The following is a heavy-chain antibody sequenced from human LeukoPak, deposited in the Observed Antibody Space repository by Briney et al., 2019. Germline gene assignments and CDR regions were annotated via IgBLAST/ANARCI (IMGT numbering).Heavy chain of an antibody. CDR2: ISTSGST. CDR1: GASISSYY. CDR3: ARFGAVAGRRNYFDY. D-gene: IGHD6-19*01. J-gene: IGHJ4*02. V-gene: IGHV4-4*07. Sequence: SETLSLTCTVSGASISSYYWTWIRQPAGKGLEWIGRISTSGSTNYNPSLKSRVTISVDKSKNQFSLKLSSVTAADTAVYYCARFGAVAGRRNYFDYWGQGTLVTVSS.